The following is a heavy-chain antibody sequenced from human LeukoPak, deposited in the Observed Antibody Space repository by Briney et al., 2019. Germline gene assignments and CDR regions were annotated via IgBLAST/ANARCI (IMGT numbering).Heavy chain of an antibody. CDR3: ARDRSGYCTNGVCSSHPYYYYYYMDV. D-gene: IGHD2-8*01. J-gene: IGHJ6*03. V-gene: IGHV1-2*02. CDR2: INPNSGGT. CDR1: GYTFTGYY. Sequence: ASVKVSCKASGYTFTGYYMHWVRQAPGQGLEWMGWINPNSGGTNYAQNFQGRVTMTRDTSISTAYMELSRLRSDDTAVYYCARDRSGYCTNGVCSSHPYYYYYYMDVWGKGTTVTVSS.